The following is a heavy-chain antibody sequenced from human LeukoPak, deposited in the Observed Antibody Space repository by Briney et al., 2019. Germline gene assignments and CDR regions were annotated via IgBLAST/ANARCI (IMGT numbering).Heavy chain of an antibody. CDR3: ALSSSSWYGDFRLDYYYYYGMDV. Sequence: GGSLRLSCAVSGITLSSYAMSWVRQAPGKGLEWVSAISGSGGSTYYADSVKGRFTISRDNSKNTLYLQMNSLRAEDTAVYYCALSSSSWYGDFRLDYYYYYGMDVWGQGTTVTVSS. J-gene: IGHJ6*02. CDR1: GITLSSYA. V-gene: IGHV3-23*01. D-gene: IGHD6-13*01. CDR2: ISGSGGST.